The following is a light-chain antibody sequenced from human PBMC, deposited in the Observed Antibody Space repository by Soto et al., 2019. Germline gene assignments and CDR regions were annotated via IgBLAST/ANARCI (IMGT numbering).Light chain of an antibody. J-gene: IGKJ1*01. CDR1: QTVGSN. CDR3: QQHNNWPWT. V-gene: IGKV3D-15*01. CDR2: RAS. Sequence: EIVMTQSPATLSMSPGERATLSCRASQTVGSNLAWYQQKPGQGPRLLVYRASTRATGIPARFSGSESGSEFTLTISSLQSEDFAVYYCQQHNNWPWTFGQGTKVEIK.